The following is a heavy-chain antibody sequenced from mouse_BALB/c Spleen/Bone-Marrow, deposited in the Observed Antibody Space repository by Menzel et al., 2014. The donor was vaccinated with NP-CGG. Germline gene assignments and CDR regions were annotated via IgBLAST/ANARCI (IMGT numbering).Heavy chain of an antibody. J-gene: IGHJ3*01. D-gene: IGHD2-4*01. CDR1: GYTFTSYW. CDR3: TKGLPSAY. CDR2: IYPGSGST. V-gene: IGHV1S22*01. Sequence: LQQSGSELVRPGASVKLSCKASGYTFTSYWMHWVKQRPGQGLKWIGNIYPGSGSTNYDEKFKSKATLTVDTSSSTAYMQLSSLTSEDSAVYYCTKGLPSAYWGQGTLVTVSA.